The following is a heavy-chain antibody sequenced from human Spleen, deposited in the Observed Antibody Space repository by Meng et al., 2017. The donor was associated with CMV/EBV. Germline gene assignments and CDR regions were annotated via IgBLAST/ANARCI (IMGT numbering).Heavy chain of an antibody. V-gene: IGHV1-8*01. D-gene: IGHD6-19*01. CDR2: INPNTGNT. CDR3: ALTVAAGY. J-gene: IGHJ4*02. CDR1: GYTFTSSD. Sequence: QVQLVQSGAEVKKPGASVKVYCKASGYTFTSSDINWVRQATGQGLEWMGWINPNTGNTGYAQKFQGRVTLTRSTSISTAYMELSSLRSEDTAVYYCALTVAAGYWGQGTLVTVSS.